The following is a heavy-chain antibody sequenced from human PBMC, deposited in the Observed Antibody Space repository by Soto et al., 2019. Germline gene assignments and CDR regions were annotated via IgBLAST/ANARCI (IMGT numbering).Heavy chain of an antibody. D-gene: IGHD3-16*02. CDR2: IYSSGRT. CDR3: ARMGLHLGELSRNWFDP. J-gene: IGHJ5*02. Sequence: QVQLQESGPGLVKPSQTLSLTCSLSGGSINSYEFYWTWIRQSPGKGLEWIGYIYSSGRTHYNPSLKSRINISLDTSNNLLSLRLSSVTAADTAVYYCARMGLHLGELSRNWFDPWGRGTLVTVSS. CDR1: GGSINSYEFY. V-gene: IGHV4-31*03.